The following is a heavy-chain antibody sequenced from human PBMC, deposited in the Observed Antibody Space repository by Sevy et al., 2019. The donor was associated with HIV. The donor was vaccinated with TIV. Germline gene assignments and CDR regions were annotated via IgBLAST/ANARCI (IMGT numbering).Heavy chain of an antibody. Sequence: GGSLRLSCAASGFTVSRYSMNWVRQAPGKGLEWVSNIGSTGPTIYYADSVKGRFTISRDNAKNSLYLQMNSLREEDTAVYYCARPGSGWFEFDSWGQGTLVTVSS. J-gene: IGHJ4*02. D-gene: IGHD6-19*01. CDR1: GFTVSRYS. CDR3: ARPGSGWFEFDS. CDR2: IGSTGPTI. V-gene: IGHV3-48*02.